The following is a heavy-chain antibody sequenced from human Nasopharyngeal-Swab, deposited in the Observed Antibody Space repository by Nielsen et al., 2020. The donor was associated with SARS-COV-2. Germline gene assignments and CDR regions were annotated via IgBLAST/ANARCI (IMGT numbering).Heavy chain of an antibody. V-gene: IGHV1-24*01. CDR3: ATGPVVAPLHWFDP. CDR1: GYTLTELS. J-gene: IGHJ5*02. D-gene: IGHD4-23*01. Sequence: ASVKVSCKVSGYTLTELSMHWVRQAPGKGLEWMGGFDPEDGETIYAQKFQGRVTMTEDTSTDTAYMELSSLRPEDTAVYYCATGPVVAPLHWFDPWGQGTLVTVSS. CDR2: FDPEDGET.